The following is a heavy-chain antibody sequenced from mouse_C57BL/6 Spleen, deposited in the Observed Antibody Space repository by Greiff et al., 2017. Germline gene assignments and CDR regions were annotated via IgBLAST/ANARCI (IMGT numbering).Heavy chain of an antibody. J-gene: IGHJ3*01. CDR1: GYAFSSSW. CDR3: ASHDYDGGLYAY. CDR2: IYPGDGDT. D-gene: IGHD2-4*01. V-gene: IGHV1-82*01. Sequence: VQLVESGPELVKPGASVKISCKASGYAFSSSWMNWVKQRPGKGLEWIGRIYPGDGDTNYNGKFKGKATLTADKSSSTAYMQLSSLTSEDSAVYFCASHDYDGGLYAYWGQGTLVTVSA.